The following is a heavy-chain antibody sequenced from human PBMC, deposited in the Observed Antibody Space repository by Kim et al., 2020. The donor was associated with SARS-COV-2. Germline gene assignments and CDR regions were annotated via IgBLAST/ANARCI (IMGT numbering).Heavy chain of an antibody. D-gene: IGHD6-6*01. CDR3: ARDSRIAARVAFDY. CDR2: IWYDGSNK. J-gene: IGHJ4*02. CDR1: GFTFSSYG. Sequence: GGSLRLSCAASGFTFSSYGMHWVRQAPGKGLEWVAVIWYDGSNKYYADSVKGRFTISRDNSKNTLYLQMNSLRAEDTAVYYCARDSRIAARVAFDYWGQGTLVTVSS. V-gene: IGHV3-33*01.